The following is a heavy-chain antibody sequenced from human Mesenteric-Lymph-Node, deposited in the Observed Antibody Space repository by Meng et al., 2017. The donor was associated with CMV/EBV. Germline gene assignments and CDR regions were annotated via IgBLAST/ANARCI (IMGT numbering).Heavy chain of an antibody. CDR2: ISSSGGST. CDR1: GFTFSSYS. V-gene: IGHV3-23*01. Sequence: GESLKISCAASGFTFSSYSMNWVRQAPGKGLEWVSSISSSGGSTYSADSVKGRFTISRDNSKKTLYLQMNSLRAEDTAVYYCAKDSSVVVPAARDYFDYWGRGTLVTVSS. D-gene: IGHD2-2*01. CDR3: AKDSSVVVPAARDYFDY. J-gene: IGHJ4*02.